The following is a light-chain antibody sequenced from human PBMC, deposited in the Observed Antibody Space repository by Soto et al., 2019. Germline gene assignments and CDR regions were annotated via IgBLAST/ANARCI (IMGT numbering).Light chain of an antibody. CDR2: GAS. Sequence: EIVLTQSPGTLSLSPGERATLSCRASQSVSSSYLAWYQQKPGQAPRLLMYGASNRAAGIPDRFSGGGSGTDFALNISRLEPEDFAVYYCQQNAGSPNTFGQGTRLEIK. CDR1: QSVSSSY. CDR3: QQNAGSPNT. J-gene: IGKJ5*01. V-gene: IGKV3-20*01.